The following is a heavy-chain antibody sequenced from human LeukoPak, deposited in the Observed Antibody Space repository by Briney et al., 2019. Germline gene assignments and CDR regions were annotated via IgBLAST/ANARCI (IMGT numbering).Heavy chain of an antibody. D-gene: IGHD3/OR15-3a*01. V-gene: IGHV4-30-2*01. Sequence: SQTLSLTCTVSGGSISSGGYYWSWIRQPPGKGLEWIGYIYHSGSTYYNPSLKSRVTISVDRSKNQFSLKLSSVTAADTAVYYCARDFWTPRGYWGQGTLVTVSS. J-gene: IGHJ4*02. CDR3: ARDFWTPRGY. CDR1: GGSISSGGYY. CDR2: IYHSGST.